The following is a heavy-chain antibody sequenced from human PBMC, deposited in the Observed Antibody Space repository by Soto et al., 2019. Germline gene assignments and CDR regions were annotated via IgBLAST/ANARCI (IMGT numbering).Heavy chain of an antibody. CDR3: ARAHVDIVATIRYYFDY. V-gene: IGHV1-69*13. J-gene: IGHJ4*02. D-gene: IGHD5-12*01. CDR1: GGTFSSYA. Sequence: SVKVSCKASGGTFSSYAISWVRQAPGQGLEWMGGIIPIVGTATYAQKFQGRVTITAAESTITAYMELCSLRTEDTAVYYCARAHVDIVATIRYYFDYHGQGTPVTVSS. CDR2: IIPIVGTA.